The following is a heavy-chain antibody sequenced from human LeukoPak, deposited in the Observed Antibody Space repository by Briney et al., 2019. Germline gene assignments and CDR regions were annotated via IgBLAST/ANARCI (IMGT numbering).Heavy chain of an antibody. V-gene: IGHV3-23*01. Sequence: TGGSLRLSCAASGFTFSSYAMSWVRQAPGKGLEWVSDINASGGSTYYADSVKGRFTISRDNSKNTLYLQMNSQRAEDTAVYYCAKRIQSAMATGYWGQGTLVTVSS. CDR1: GFTFSSYA. D-gene: IGHD5-18*01. CDR3: AKRIQSAMATGY. J-gene: IGHJ4*02. CDR2: INASGGST.